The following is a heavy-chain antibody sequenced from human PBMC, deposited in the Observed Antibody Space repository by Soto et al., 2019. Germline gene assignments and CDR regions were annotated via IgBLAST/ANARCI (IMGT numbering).Heavy chain of an antibody. CDR3: VRAQSRSTIFGVVIMDNWLDP. CDR1: GGTFSSYA. V-gene: IGHV1-69*13. Sequence: SVKVSCKASGGTFSSYAIGWVRQAPGQGLEWMGGIIPIFGTANYAQKFQGRVTITADESTSTAYMELSSLRSEDTAVYYCVRAQSRSTIFGVVIMDNWLDPWG. CDR2: IIPIFGTA. D-gene: IGHD3-3*01. J-gene: IGHJ5*02.